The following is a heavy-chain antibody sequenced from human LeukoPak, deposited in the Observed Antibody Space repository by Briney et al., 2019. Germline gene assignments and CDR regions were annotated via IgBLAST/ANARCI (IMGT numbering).Heavy chain of an antibody. CDR3: ARGPYYYDSSGYYYSYFDY. CDR2: IYYTGST. J-gene: IGHJ4*02. D-gene: IGHD3-22*01. V-gene: IGHV4-59*01. Sequence: PSETLSLTRTVSRGSLSRYYWSWIRQSPGKGLEWMGYIYYTGSTIYNPSLKSRVTISPGTSKNQFSLKLGSVTAADTAVYYCARGPYYYDSSGYYYSYFDYWGQGTLVTVSS. CDR1: RGSLSRYY.